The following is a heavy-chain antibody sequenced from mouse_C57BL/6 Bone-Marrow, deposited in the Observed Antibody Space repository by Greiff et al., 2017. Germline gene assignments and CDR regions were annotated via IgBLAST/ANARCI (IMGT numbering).Heavy chain of an antibody. CDR2: IDPISGGT. J-gene: IGHJ1*03. D-gene: IGHD3-1*01. CDR3: AREGTGRDPYWYFGV. Sequence: QVQLKQPGAELVKPGASVKLSCKASGYTFTSYWMHWVKQRPGRGLEWIGRIDPISGGTKYNEKFKSKATLTVDKPSSTAYMQLSSLTSEGSAVYYCAREGTGRDPYWYFGVWGTGTTVTVSS. V-gene: IGHV1-72*01. CDR1: GYTFTSYW.